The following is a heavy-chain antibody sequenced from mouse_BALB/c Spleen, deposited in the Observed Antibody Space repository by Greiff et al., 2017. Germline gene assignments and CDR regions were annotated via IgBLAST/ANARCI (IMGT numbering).Heavy chain of an antibody. Sequence: EVKLVESGGGLVQPGGSLKLSCAASGFTFSNYTMSWVRQTPEQRLEWVAYISNGGGSTYYPDTVKGRFTISRDNAKNTLYLQMSSLKSEDTAMYYCARLTGRFAYWGQGTLVTVSA. J-gene: IGHJ3*01. D-gene: IGHD4-1*01. V-gene: IGHV5-12-2*01. CDR2: ISNGGGST. CDR1: GFTFSNYT. CDR3: ARLTGRFAY.